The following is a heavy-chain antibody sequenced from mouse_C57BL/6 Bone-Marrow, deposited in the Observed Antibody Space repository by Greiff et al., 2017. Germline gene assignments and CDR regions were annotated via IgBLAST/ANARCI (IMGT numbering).Heavy chain of an antibody. CDR2: ISSGGSYT. CDR1: GFTFSSYG. Sequence: DVKLQESGGDLVKPGGSLKLSCAASGFTFSSYGMSWVRQTPDNRLEWVATISSGGSYTYYPDSVKGRFTISRDNAKNTLYLQMSSLKSEDTAMYYCARHRYFDVWGTGTTVTVSS. J-gene: IGHJ1*03. V-gene: IGHV5-6*02. CDR3: ARHRYFDV.